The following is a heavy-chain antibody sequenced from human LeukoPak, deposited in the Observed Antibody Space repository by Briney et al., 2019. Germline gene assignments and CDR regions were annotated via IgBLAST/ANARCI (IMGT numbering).Heavy chain of an antibody. J-gene: IGHJ4*02. CDR2: ISSSSSTI. CDR1: GFTFSGYS. D-gene: IGHD3-10*01. Sequence: GGSLRLSCAASGFTFSGYSKNWVRQAPGKGLEWVSYISSSSSTIYFADSVKGRFTISRDNAKNSLYLQMNSLRDEDTAVYYCARLLAYGSGSSYYFDYWGQGTLVTVSS. V-gene: IGHV3-48*02. CDR3: ARLLAYGSGSSYYFDY.